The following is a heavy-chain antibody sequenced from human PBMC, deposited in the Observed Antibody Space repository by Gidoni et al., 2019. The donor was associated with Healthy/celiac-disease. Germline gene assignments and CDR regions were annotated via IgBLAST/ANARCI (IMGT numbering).Heavy chain of an antibody. Sequence: EVQLVECGGGLVKPGGSLRLSCAASGFTFSSYSMNCVRQAPGKGLGWFSSMSISTIYIYYAYSLKGRFTISRDKAKNSLYLQMNSLRAEDTAVYYCASSTIFGALVLDYWGQGTLVTVSS. V-gene: IGHV3-21*01. CDR1: GFTFSSYS. J-gene: IGHJ4*02. CDR3: ASSTIFGALVLDY. CDR2: MSISTIYI. D-gene: IGHD3-3*01.